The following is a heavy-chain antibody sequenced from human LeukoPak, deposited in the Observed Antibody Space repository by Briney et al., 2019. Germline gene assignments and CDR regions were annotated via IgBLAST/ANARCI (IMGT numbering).Heavy chain of an antibody. CDR1: GFTFDDYG. J-gene: IGHJ6*02. Sequence: GGSLRLSCAASGFTFDDYGMSWVRQVPGKGLEWVSGINWNGGSTGYADSVKGRFTISRDNAKNSLYLQMNSLRAEDTAFYYCAREGYCSTTSCAYAMVVWGQGTTVTVSS. D-gene: IGHD2-2*01. CDR2: INWNGGST. CDR3: AREGYCSTTSCAYAMVV. V-gene: IGHV3-20*04.